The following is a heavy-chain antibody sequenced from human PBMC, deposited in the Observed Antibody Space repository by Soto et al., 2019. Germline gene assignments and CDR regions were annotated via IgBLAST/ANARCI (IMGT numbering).Heavy chain of an antibody. J-gene: IGHJ4*02. CDR2: IYWDDDK. D-gene: IGHD6-19*01. CDR3: AHIVVAGLGYYFDY. V-gene: IGHV2-5*02. Sequence: QITLKESGPTLVKPTQTLTLTCTFSGFSLSSTRMAVGWIRQPPGKALEWLALIYWDDDKRYSPFLKSRLTITKDTLKHPVVLTRSNMDSVDTARYYCAHIVVAGLGYYFDYWGQGTLVTVSS. CDR1: GFSLSSTRMA.